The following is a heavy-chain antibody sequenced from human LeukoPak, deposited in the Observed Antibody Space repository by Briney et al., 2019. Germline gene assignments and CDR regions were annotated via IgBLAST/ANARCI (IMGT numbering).Heavy chain of an antibody. CDR2: IYYSGST. V-gene: IGHV4-59*01. Sequence: SETLSLTCTVSGGSISSYYWSWIRQPPGKGLEWIGYIYYSGSTNYNPSLKSRVTISVDTSKNQFSLKLSSLTAADTAVYYCARGQSPRYCSSTSCYSWFDPWGQGTLVTVSS. J-gene: IGHJ5*02. D-gene: IGHD2-2*02. CDR1: GGSISSYY. CDR3: ARGQSPRYCSSTSCYSWFDP.